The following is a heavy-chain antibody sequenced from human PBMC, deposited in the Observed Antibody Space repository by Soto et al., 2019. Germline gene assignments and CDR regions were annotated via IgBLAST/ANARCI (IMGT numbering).Heavy chain of an antibody. V-gene: IGHV4-31*03. D-gene: IGHD5-18*01. CDR3: ARVGYSYDYNWFDP. Sequence: SETLSLTCTVSGGSISSGGYYWSWIRQHPGKGLEWIGYIYYSGSTYYNPSLKSRVTISVDTSKNQFSLKLSSVTAADTAVYYCARVGYSYDYNWFDPWGQGTLVTVPQ. CDR1: GGSISSGGYY. J-gene: IGHJ5*02. CDR2: IYYSGST.